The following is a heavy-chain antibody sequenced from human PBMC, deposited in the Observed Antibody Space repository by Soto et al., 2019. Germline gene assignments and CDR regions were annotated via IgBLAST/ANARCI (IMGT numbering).Heavy chain of an antibody. CDR2: ISTTSSSI. V-gene: IGHV3-48*02. J-gene: IGHJ4*02. D-gene: IGHD3-3*01. CDR3: ARKGVAFDY. Sequence: RGSLRLSFASSGFTFSSYSMNWVRQAPGKGLEWISYISTTSSSIYYADSVKGRFTISRDNAKNSLFLQMNSLRDEDTAVYYCARKGVAFDYWGQGALVTSPQ. CDR1: GFTFSSYS.